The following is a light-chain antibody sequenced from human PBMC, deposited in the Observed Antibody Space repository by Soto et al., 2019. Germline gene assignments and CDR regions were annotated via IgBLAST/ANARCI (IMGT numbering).Light chain of an antibody. J-gene: IGLJ3*02. CDR1: SSNIGSTY. Sequence: QSVLTQPPSASGTPGQRVTISCSGSSSNIGSTYVHWYQQLPGTTPKLLIFKTDQRPSGVPGRFSGSKSGTSASLAISGLRSEDEADYYFAAWDDSLSAVVFGGGTKLTVL. CDR2: KTD. V-gene: IGLV1-47*01. CDR3: AAWDDSLSAVV.